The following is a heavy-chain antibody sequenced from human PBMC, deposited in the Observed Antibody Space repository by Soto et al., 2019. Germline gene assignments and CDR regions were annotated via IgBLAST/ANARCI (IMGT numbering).Heavy chain of an antibody. V-gene: IGHV1-69*13. Sequence: GASVKVSCKASGGTFSSYAISWVRQAPGQGLEWMGGIIPIFGTANYAQKFQGRVTITADESTSTAYMELSSLRSEDTAVYYCARKVPPNGRDLSGWFDPWGQGTLVTVSS. D-gene: IGHD1-26*01. CDR2: IIPIFGTA. CDR1: GGTFSSYA. CDR3: ARKVPPNGRDLSGWFDP. J-gene: IGHJ5*02.